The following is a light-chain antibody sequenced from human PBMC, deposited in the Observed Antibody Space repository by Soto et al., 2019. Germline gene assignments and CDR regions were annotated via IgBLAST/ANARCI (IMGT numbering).Light chain of an antibody. J-gene: IGKJ1*01. CDR2: GAS. Sequence: EIVLTQSPGTLSLSPGERATLSCRASQSVSSSYLAWYQKKPGQAPRLLIYGASSRATGIPDRFSGSGSGTDFTLTISRLEPEDFAVYYCQQYGSSTGLTCGQGTKVEIK. CDR1: QSVSSSY. CDR3: QQYGSSTGLT. V-gene: IGKV3-20*01.